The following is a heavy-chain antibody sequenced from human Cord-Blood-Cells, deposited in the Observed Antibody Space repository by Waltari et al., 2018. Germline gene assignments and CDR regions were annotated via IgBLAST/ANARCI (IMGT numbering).Heavy chain of an antibody. CDR2: TSPNFATG. V-gene: IGHV1-69*01. D-gene: IGHD2-21*01. J-gene: IGHJ4*02. Sequence: QVQLVQSGAEVKKPGSSVKVSCKASGGNFGRYAIRWGRQAPGQVLEWIGGTSPNFATGTHARKFQCRGRITADESTSTAYMELSSLGSEDTAVYYCARAYGGGDCYSYCDYWGQGTLVTVSS. CDR1: GGNFGRYA. CDR3: ARAYGGGDCYSYCDY.